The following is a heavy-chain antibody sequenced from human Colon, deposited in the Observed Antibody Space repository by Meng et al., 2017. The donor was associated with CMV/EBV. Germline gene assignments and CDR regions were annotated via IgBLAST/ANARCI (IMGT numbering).Heavy chain of an antibody. CDR2: ISNDGSTT. V-gene: IGHV3-74*01. CDR3: ITEAAGGDY. Sequence: GGSLRLSCVASGLTFSSHWMHWVRQTPGKELVWASRISNDGSTTTYADSVKGRFTISRDNAKNTLYLQMNSLAVDDTAVYYCITEAAGGDYWGQGALVTVSS. CDR1: GLTFSSHW. J-gene: IGHJ4*02. D-gene: IGHD1-14*01.